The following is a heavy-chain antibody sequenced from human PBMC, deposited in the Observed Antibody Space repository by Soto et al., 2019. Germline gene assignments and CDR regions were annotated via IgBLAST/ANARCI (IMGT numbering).Heavy chain of an antibody. V-gene: IGHV4-30-4*01. Sequence: SETLSLTCTVSGGSISSGDYYWSWIRQPPGKGLEWIGYIYYSGSTYYNPSLKSRVTISVDTSKNQFSLKLSSVTAADTAVYYCARSGIADRNSDYYWGQGTLVTVSS. CDR2: IYYSGST. CDR1: GGSISSGDYY. D-gene: IGHD6-13*01. CDR3: ARSGIADRNSDYY. J-gene: IGHJ4*02.